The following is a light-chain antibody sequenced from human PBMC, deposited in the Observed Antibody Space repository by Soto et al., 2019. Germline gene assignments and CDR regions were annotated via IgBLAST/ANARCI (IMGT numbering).Light chain of an antibody. CDR1: SSDVGGYNY. CDR3: NSYAGSNVYV. J-gene: IGLJ1*01. V-gene: IGLV2-8*01. Sequence: QSALTQPPSASGCPGQSVTISCTGTSSDVGGYNYVSWYQQHPGKAPKLMIYEVSKRPSGVPDRFSGSKSGNTASLTVSGLQAEDEADYYCNSYAGSNVYVFGTGTKVTVL. CDR2: EVS.